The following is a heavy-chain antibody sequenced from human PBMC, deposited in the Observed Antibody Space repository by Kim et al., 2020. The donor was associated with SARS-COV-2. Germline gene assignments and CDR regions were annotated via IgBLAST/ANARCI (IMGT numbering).Heavy chain of an antibody. CDR1: GFPFSSYG. J-gene: IGHJ6*02. Sequence: GVSLRLSCAASGFPFSSYGMHWVRQAPGKGLEWVAVISYDGSNKNYVDSVKGRFTISRDNSKNTLYLQMNSLRAEDTAVYYCARDIASYSSGWIYYYYGMDVWGQGTTVTVSS. D-gene: IGHD6-19*01. CDR2: ISYDGSNK. V-gene: IGHV3-30*04. CDR3: ARDIASYSSGWIYYYYGMDV.